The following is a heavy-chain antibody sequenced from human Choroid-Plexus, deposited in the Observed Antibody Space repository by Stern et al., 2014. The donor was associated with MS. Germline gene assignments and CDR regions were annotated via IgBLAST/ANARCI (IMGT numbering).Heavy chain of an antibody. CDR3: VRERCINTRCYGGRFGYYYYGMDV. CDR1: GGSFSGYY. J-gene: IGHJ6*02. V-gene: IGHV4-34*01. Sequence: QVQLQQWGAGLLKPSETLSLTCAVYGGSFSGYYWSWIRQSPGKGLEWIGEIDRGGDPNYSPPRKSRIPIAWARSRNHLSVNLGVVTAADTAIYYCVRERCINTRCYGGRFGYYYYGMDVRGQGTTVTVSS. CDR2: IDRGGDP. D-gene: IGHD2-2*01.